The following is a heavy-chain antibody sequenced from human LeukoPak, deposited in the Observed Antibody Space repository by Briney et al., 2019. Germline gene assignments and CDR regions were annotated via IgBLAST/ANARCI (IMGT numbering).Heavy chain of an antibody. V-gene: IGHV4-61*01. Sequence: SETLSLTCTVSGGSISSSSYYWSWIRQPPGKGLEWIGYIHYSGSTNYNPSLKSRVTISVDTSKNQCSLELSSVTAADTAVYYCARTTEGGYTYGYFYYYYMDVWGKGTTVTISS. J-gene: IGHJ6*03. CDR2: IHYSGST. CDR3: ARTTEGGYTYGYFYYYYMDV. D-gene: IGHD5-18*01. CDR1: GGSISSSSYY.